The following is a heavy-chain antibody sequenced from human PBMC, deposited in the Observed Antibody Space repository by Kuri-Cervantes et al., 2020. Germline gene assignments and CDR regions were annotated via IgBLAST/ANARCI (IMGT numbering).Heavy chain of an antibody. J-gene: IGHJ5*02. CDR1: GGSVSSGSYY. V-gene: IGHV4-61*01. Sequence: SETLSLTCTVSGGSVSSGSYYWSWIRQPPGKGLEWIGYIYYSGSTNYNPSLKSRVTISVDTSKNQFSLKLSSVTAADTAVYYCARERYRGWFDPWGQGTLVTVSS. D-gene: IGHD1-26*01. CDR2: IYYSGST. CDR3: ARERYRGWFDP.